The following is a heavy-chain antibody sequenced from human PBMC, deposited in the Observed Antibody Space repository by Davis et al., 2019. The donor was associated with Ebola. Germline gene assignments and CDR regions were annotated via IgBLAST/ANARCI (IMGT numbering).Heavy chain of an antibody. D-gene: IGHD2-2*01. CDR3: ARDSTKSWFDH. CDR2: IHSGGST. V-gene: IGHV3-53*01. Sequence: GESLKISCAASGFTVSNNYMSWVRQAPGKGLEWVSVIHSGGSTYYADSVKGRFTISRDNYKNTLYLQMNSRRVEDTAVYYCARDSTKSWFDHWGQGTLVTVSS. CDR1: GFTVSNNY. J-gene: IGHJ5*02.